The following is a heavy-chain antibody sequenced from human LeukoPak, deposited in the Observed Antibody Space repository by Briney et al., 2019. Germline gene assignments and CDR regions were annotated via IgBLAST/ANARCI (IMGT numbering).Heavy chain of an antibody. D-gene: IGHD6-13*01. V-gene: IGHV3-33*06. Sequence: PGGSLRLSCAASGFTSSSYGMHWVRQAPGKGLEWVAVIWYDGSNKYYADSVKGRFTTSRDNSKNTLFLQMNSLTVEDTAIYYCAKDAAGPEYWGQVTRVTVSS. CDR2: IWYDGSNK. CDR1: GFTSSSYG. CDR3: AKDAAGPEY. J-gene: IGHJ4*02.